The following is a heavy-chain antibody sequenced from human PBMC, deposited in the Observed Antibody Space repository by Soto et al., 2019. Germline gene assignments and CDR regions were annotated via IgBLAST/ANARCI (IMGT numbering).Heavy chain of an antibody. D-gene: IGHD2-15*01. CDR1: GYTFTNYA. Sequence: QVQLVQSGAEVKKPGASVKISCKASGYTFTNYAIHWVRQAPGQRLEWMGWINAGNGDTKYSQKFQGRVTITRDTSATTAYMELSSLRSEDTAVYYCARYRVVVVGATGAFDIWGQGTTVIVSS. J-gene: IGHJ3*02. CDR2: INAGNGDT. CDR3: ARYRVVVVGATGAFDI. V-gene: IGHV1-3*01.